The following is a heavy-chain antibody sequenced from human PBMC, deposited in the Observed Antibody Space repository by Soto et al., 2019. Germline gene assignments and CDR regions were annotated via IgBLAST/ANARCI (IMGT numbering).Heavy chain of an antibody. CDR1: GFTFSSYA. J-gene: IGHJ4*02. V-gene: IGHV3-23*01. D-gene: IGHD6-19*01. CDR3: AKSPDHPDDPGIAVAGNDY. CDR2: ISGSGGST. Sequence: GGSLRLSCAASGFTFSSYAMSWVRQAPGKGLEWVSAISGSGGSTYYADSVKGRFTISRDNSKNTLYLQMNSLRAEDTAVYYCAKSPDHPDDPGIAVAGNDYWGQGTLVTVSS.